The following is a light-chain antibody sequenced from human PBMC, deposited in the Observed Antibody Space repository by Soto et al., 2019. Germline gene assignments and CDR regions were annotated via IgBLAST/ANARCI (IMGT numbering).Light chain of an antibody. CDR1: QSVSSSY. Sequence: EIVLTQSPGTLSLYPGERATASCRASQSVSSSYLAWYQQKPGQAPRLLIYGTSSRATGIPDRFSGSGSGTDFTLTFSRLEPEDFAVYYCQQYGSSPFTFGPGTKVDIK. V-gene: IGKV3-20*01. J-gene: IGKJ3*01. CDR3: QQYGSSPFT. CDR2: GTS.